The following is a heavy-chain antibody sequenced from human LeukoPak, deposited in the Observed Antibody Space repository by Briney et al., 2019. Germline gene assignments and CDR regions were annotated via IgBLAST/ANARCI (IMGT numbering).Heavy chain of an antibody. CDR1: GFTFSSYA. CDR3: AKEPAAARGYYYYGMDV. V-gene: IGHV3-23*01. Sequence: GGSLRLSCAASGFTFSSYAMSWVRQAPGKGLEWVSAISGSGSSTYYADSVKGRFTISRDNSKNTLYLQMNSLRAEDTAVYYCAKEPAAARGYYYYGMDVWGKGTTVTVSS. D-gene: IGHD6-13*01. J-gene: IGHJ6*04. CDR2: ISGSGSST.